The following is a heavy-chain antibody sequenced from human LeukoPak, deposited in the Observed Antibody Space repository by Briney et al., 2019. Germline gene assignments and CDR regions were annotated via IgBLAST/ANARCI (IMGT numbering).Heavy chain of an antibody. D-gene: IGHD4-17*01. Sequence: PGGSLRLSCAASGFTFSSYWMHWVRHAPGKGLVWVSRINSDGSSTSYADSVKGRFTISRDNAKNTLYLQMNSLRAEDTAVYYCAKDAVTTSRPYYYYGMDVWGQGTTVTVSS. V-gene: IGHV3-74*01. CDR1: GFTFSSYW. J-gene: IGHJ6*02. CDR2: INSDGSST. CDR3: AKDAVTTSRPYYYYGMDV.